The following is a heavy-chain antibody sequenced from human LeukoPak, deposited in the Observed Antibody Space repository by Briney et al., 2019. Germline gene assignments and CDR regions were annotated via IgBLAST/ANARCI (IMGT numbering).Heavy chain of an antibody. J-gene: IGHJ4*02. V-gene: IGHV3-23*01. CDR3: AKSSIAAAALPGYFDY. CDR2: ISGSGGST. CDR1: GFTFSSYA. D-gene: IGHD6-13*01. Sequence: GGSLRLSCAASGFTFSSYAMSWVRQAPGKGLEWVSAISGSGGSTYYADSVKGRFTISRDNSKNTLYLQMNSLRAEDTAVYYCAKSSIAAAALPGYFDYWGQGTLVTISS.